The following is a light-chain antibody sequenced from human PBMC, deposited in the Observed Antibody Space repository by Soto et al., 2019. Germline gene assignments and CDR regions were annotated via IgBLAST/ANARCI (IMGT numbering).Light chain of an antibody. V-gene: IGKV1D-13*01. J-gene: IGKJ3*01. Sequence: AIQLTQSPSSLSASVGDRVTITCRASQGISSALAWYQQKPGKAPKSLIYDASSLESGVPSRFSGSGSGTDFTLTISSLQPEDFATYYCHQFNNYPIFTFGPGTKVDIK. CDR3: HQFNNYPIFT. CDR1: QGISSA. CDR2: DAS.